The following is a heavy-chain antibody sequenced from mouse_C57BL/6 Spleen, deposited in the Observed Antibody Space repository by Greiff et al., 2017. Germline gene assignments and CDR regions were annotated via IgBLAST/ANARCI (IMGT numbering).Heavy chain of an antibody. CDR2: ISSGGSYT. D-gene: IGHD1-1*01. CDR3: ARHKGDYYGSSWFAY. V-gene: IGHV5-6*01. J-gene: IGHJ3*01. CDR1: GFTFSSYG. Sequence: DVHLVESGGDLVKPGGSLKLSCAASGFTFSSYGMSWVRQTPDKRLEWVATISSGGSYTYYPDSVKGRFTISRDNAKNTLYLQMSSLKSEDTAMXYCARHKGDYYGSSWFAYWGQGTLVTVSA.